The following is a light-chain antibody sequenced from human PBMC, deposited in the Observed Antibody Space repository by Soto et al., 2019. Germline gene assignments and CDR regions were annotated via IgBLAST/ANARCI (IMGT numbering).Light chain of an antibody. CDR2: GAS. J-gene: IGKJ2*02. CDR3: QHRGT. V-gene: IGKV3-20*01. Sequence: EIVLTQSPGTLSLSPGERATLSCRASQSVSSSYLAWYQQKPGQAPRLLIYGASSRATGIPDRFSGSGSGTDFTLTISRLEPEDFAVYYWQHRGTFGQGTKLEIK. CDR1: QSVSSSY.